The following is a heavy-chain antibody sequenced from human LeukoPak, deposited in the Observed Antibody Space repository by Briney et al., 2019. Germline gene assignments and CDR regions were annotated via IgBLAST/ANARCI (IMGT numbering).Heavy chain of an antibody. CDR3: AREASSSWWGYYYYMDV. CDR2: INSDGSST. V-gene: IGHV3-74*01. J-gene: IGHJ6*03. CDR1: GFTFSSYW. Sequence: GGSLRLSCAASGFTFSSYWMHWVRQAPGKGLVWVSRINSDGSSTSYADSVKGRFTISRDNAKNTLYLQMNSLRAEDTAVYYCAREASSSWWGYYYYMDVWGKGTTVTVSS. D-gene: IGHD6-13*01.